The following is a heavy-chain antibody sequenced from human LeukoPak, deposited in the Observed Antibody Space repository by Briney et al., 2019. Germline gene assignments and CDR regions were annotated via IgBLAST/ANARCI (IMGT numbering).Heavy chain of an antibody. V-gene: IGHV5-51*01. CDR3: ARGYCSSINCAHDAFDI. J-gene: IGHJ3*02. Sequence: GESQKISCKGSGYSFTSYWIAWVRQMPGKGLDWMGIICPGDSDTRYSPSFQDQVTISADKSISTAYLQWSSLKASDTAMYYCARGYCSSINCAHDAFDIWGQGTMVTVSS. D-gene: IGHD2-2*01. CDR1: GYSFTSYW. CDR2: ICPGDSDT.